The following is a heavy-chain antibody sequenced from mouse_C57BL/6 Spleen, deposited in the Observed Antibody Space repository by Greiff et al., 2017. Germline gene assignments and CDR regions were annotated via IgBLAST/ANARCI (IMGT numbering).Heavy chain of an antibody. CDR2: IYPGSGST. V-gene: IGHV1-55*01. J-gene: IGHJ2*01. CDR1: GYTFTSYW. Sequence: QVHVKQPGAELVKPGASVKMSCKASGYTFTSYWITWVKQRPGQGLEWIGDIYPGSGSTNYNEKFKSKATLTVETSSSTAYMQLSSLTSEDSAVYYCAREGGGFDYWGQGTTLTVSS. CDR3: AREGGGFDY.